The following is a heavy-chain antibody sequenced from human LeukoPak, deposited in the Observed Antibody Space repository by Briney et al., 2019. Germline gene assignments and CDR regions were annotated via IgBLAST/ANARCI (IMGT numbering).Heavy chain of an antibody. V-gene: IGHV3-53*01. D-gene: IGHD4-23*01. CDR1: GFIVSSNY. CDR3: ARDPATVVTQQNY. Sequence: GGSLRLSCAASGFIVSSNYMSWVRQAPGKGLEWVSVIYSGGSTYYADSVKGRFTISRDNSKNTLCLQMNSLRAEDTAVYYCARDPATVVTQQNYWGQGTLVTVSS. J-gene: IGHJ4*02. CDR2: IYSGGST.